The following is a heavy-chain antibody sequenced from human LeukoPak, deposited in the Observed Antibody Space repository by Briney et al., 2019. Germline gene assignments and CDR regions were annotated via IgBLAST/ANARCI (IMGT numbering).Heavy chain of an antibody. CDR3: ARALYGGIANFNY. Sequence: GGSLRLSCAASGFTFRSDWMSWVRQSPEKGLEWAANINPDGSATYYVDSVKGRFIISRDNTKNSLYLQMNSLRAEDTAVYYCARALYGGIANFNYWGQGTLVTVSS. V-gene: IGHV3-7*03. D-gene: IGHD4-23*01. CDR2: INPDGSAT. CDR1: GFTFRSDW. J-gene: IGHJ4*02.